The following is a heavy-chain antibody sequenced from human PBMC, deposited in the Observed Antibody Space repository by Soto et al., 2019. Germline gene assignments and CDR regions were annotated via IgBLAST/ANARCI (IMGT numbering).Heavy chain of an antibody. D-gene: IGHD2-21*02. V-gene: IGHV1-46*01. CDR1: GDTFTDYY. CDR2: VNPSGGHT. Sequence: QVQLVQSGAEVKKPGASVKVSCKASGDTFTDYYIHWVRQAPGQGLEWMGTVNPSGGHTTYAQHFLGRMTMTRDTSTSTLYMELTSLTAEDTAVYYCARGGHVVVVTSALDYWGQGTLVTVSS. CDR3: ARGGHVVVVTSALDY. J-gene: IGHJ4*02.